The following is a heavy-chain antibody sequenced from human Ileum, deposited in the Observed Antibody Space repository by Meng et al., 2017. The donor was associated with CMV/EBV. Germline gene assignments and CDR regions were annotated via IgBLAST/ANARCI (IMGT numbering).Heavy chain of an antibody. V-gene: IGHV4-4*02. CDR3: ATARRGCSSASCWLEN. J-gene: IGHJ4*02. CDR2: IFHSGST. Sequence: QVQLEESGPGLVKPSGTLSLTCAVSGFSISSHNWWNWVRQSPGRGLEWISEIFHSGSTHYNPSLQSRVTISVDKSKNQVSLNLKSVSAADTAVYYCATARRGCSSASCWLENWGQGTLVTAPQ. D-gene: IGHD2-2*01. CDR1: GFSISSHNW.